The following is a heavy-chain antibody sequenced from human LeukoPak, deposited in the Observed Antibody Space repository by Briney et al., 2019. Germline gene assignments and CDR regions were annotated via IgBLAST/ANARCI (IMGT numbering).Heavy chain of an antibody. D-gene: IGHD2/OR15-2a*01. CDR1: GNYW. V-gene: IGHV3-74*01. CDR3: VSFYETY. CDR2: INSDGSWT. Sequence: GGSLRLSCAASGNYWMHWVRQVPGKGLVWVSHINSDGSWTNYADSVKGRFTISKDNAKNTVYLQMNSLRAEDTAVYYCVSFYETYWGRGTLVTVSS. J-gene: IGHJ4*02.